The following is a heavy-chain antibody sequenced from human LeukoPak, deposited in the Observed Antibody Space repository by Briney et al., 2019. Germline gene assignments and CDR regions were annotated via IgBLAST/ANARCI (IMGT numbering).Heavy chain of an antibody. CDR1: GGAFSSYA. Sequence: SVKVSCKASGGAFSSYAISWVRQAPGQGLEWMGGIIPIFGTANYAQKFQGGVTITADESTSTAYMELSSLRSEDTAVYYCARGYYGSGSYDYWGQGTLVTVSS. J-gene: IGHJ4*02. CDR3: ARGYYGSGSYDY. D-gene: IGHD3-10*01. CDR2: IIPIFGTA. V-gene: IGHV1-69*01.